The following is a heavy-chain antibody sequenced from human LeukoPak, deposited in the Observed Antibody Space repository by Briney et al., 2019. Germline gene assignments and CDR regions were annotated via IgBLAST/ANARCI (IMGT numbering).Heavy chain of an antibody. J-gene: IGHJ4*02. CDR1: GYSFTNYW. V-gene: IGHV5-51*01. Sequence: GESLKITCKGSGYSFTNYWIGWVRQMPGKGLEWIGIIYPGDFETRYSPSFQGQVTISADKSISTAYLQWSSLKASDTAMYYCARRGDGGRQYFDYWGQGTLVTVSS. CDR2: IYPGDFET. D-gene: IGHD5-24*01. CDR3: ARRGDGGRQYFDY.